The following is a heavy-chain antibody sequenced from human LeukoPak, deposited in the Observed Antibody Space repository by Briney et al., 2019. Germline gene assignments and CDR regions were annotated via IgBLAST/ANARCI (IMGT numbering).Heavy chain of an antibody. J-gene: IGHJ4*02. D-gene: IGHD4-17*01. CDR2: ISGSGGST. CDR3: AKGFQAYGDYADPIFDY. V-gene: IGHV3-23*01. CDR1: GFTFSSYA. Sequence: GGSLRLSCAASGFTFSSYAMSWVRQAPGKGLEWVSAISGSGGSTYYADSVKGRFTISRDNSKNTLYLQMNSLRAEDTAVYYCAKGFQAYGDYADPIFDYWGQGTLVTVSS.